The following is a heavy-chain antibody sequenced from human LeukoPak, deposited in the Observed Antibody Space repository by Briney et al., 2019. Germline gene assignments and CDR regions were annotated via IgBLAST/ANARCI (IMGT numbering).Heavy chain of an antibody. CDR2: ISYEGGTQ. V-gene: IGHV3-30*03. CDR3: ASERTPQDSTWYHL. Sequence: PGMSLRLSCAASGVTLSPYGMHWVRQAPGKGLEWVSAISYEGGTQYYADSVKGRFIISRDNPINTLYLQMNILRTEDTAVFYCASERTPQDSTWYHLWGQGTQVMVSS. J-gene: IGHJ5*02. D-gene: IGHD6-13*01. CDR1: GVTLSPYG.